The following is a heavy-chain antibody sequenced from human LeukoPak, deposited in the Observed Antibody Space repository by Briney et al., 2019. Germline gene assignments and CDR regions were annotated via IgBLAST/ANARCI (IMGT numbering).Heavy chain of an antibody. CDR2: IWFDGSKR. D-gene: IGHD2-8*02. J-gene: IGHJ4*02. CDR3: ARCTGGSCVFDY. CDR1: GFTFSGYA. Sequence: GMSLRLSCAASGFTFSGYAMHWVRQAPGKGLEWVALIWFDGSKRYYGDSLKGRFTVSRDNSKNTLYLQVDSLRAEDTAVYYCARCTGGSCVFDYWGQGTLVTVSS. V-gene: IGHV3-33*08.